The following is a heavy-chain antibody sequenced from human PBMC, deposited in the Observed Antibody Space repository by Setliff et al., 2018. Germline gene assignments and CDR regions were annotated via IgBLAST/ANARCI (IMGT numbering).Heavy chain of an antibody. CDR2: IYYSGST. D-gene: IGHD3-22*01. V-gene: IGHV4-59*01. Sequence: SETLSLTCTVSGGSISSYYWSWIRQPPGKGLEWIGYIYYSGSTNYNPSLKSRVTISVDTSKNQFSLKLSSVTAADTAVYYCARVDYDSSGLRGSGYWGQGTLVTVSS. CDR3: ARVDYDSSGLRGSGY. CDR1: GGSISSYY. J-gene: IGHJ4*02.